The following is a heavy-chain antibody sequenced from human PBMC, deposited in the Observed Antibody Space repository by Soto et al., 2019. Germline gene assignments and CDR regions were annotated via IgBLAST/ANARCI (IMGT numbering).Heavy chain of an antibody. CDR1: GGSISSSSYF. Sequence: SLTMRLPWSVAGGSISSSSYFWGLIRQPPGKGLEWIGSIYYSGSTYYNPSLQSRVTLSVDTSKSQFSLKLSSVTAADTAVYYCARGVTLVRGVIHTPYFDYWGQRALVTVSS. CDR2: IYYSGST. J-gene: IGHJ4*02. CDR3: ARGVTLVRGVIHTPYFDY. V-gene: IGHV4-39*07. D-gene: IGHD3-10*01.